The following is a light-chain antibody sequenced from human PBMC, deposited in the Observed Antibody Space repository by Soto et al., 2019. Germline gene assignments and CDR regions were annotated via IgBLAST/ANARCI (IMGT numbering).Light chain of an antibody. CDR2: GAS. Sequence: EVVLTQSPATLSLSPGERATLSCRASQSVSNSYLAWYQQKPGQAPRLLIFGASSRATGIPDRFSGSGSGTDFTLTISRLEPEDFAMYFCQQYSSPPQTFGQGTKVDIK. J-gene: IGKJ1*01. CDR1: QSVSNSY. V-gene: IGKV3-20*01. CDR3: QQYSSPPQT.